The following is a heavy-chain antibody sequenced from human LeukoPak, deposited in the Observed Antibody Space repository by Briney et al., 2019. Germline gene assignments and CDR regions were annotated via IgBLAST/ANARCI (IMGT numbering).Heavy chain of an antibody. J-gene: IGHJ4*02. Sequence: PGGSLRLSCAASGFTCSSYGMHWVRQAPGKGLEWVAFMRYDGSNKYYADSVKGRFTISRDNSKNTLYLQMNSLRAEDTAVYYCAKDRPTGGAVAGKIDYWGQGTLVTVSS. CDR2: MRYDGSNK. CDR1: GFTCSSYG. D-gene: IGHD6-19*01. V-gene: IGHV3-30*02. CDR3: AKDRPTGGAVAGKIDY.